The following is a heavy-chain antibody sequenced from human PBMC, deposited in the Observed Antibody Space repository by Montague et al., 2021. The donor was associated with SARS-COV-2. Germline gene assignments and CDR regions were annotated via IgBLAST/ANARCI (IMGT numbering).Heavy chain of an antibody. D-gene: IGHD6-13*01. Sequence: PALVKPTQTLTLTCTFSGFSLSTSGMCVSWIRQPPGKALEWLAXXXWXXXKYXSTSLKTRLTISKDNSKNQVVLTMTNMDPVDTATYYCARTSIAAAGTAIDYWGQGTLVTVSS. CDR2: XXWXXXK. CDR3: ARTSIAAAGTAIDY. J-gene: IGHJ4*02. V-gene: IGHV2-70*01. CDR1: GFSLSTSGMC.